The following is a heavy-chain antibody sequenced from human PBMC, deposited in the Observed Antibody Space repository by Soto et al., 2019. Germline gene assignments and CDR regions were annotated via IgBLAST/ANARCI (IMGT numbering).Heavy chain of an antibody. J-gene: IGHJ6*02. CDR3: ARLLLGFRGGVHYYYGMDV. CDR1: GYTFTSYA. Sequence: ASVKVSCKASGYTFTSYAMHWVRQAPGQRLEWMGWINAGNGNTKYPQKFQGRVTITRDTSASTAYMELSSLRSEDTAVYYCARLLLGFRGGVHYYYGMDVWGQGTTVTVSS. V-gene: IGHV1-3*01. CDR2: INAGNGNT. D-gene: IGHD3-16*01.